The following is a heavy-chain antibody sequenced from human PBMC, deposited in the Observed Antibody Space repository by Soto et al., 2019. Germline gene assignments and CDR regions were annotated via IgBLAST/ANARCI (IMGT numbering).Heavy chain of an antibody. D-gene: IGHD1-7*01. V-gene: IGHV1-69*02. J-gene: IGHJ6*03. CDR1: GGTFSSYT. Sequence: QVQLVQSGAEVKKPGSSVKVSCKASGGTFSSYTISWVRQAPGQGLEWMGRIIPILGIANYAQKFQGRVTITADKSTSTAYMELSSLRSEDTAVYYCARGELPAAYCYYYYMDVWGKGTTVTVSS. CDR3: ARGELPAAYCYYYYMDV. CDR2: IIPILGIA.